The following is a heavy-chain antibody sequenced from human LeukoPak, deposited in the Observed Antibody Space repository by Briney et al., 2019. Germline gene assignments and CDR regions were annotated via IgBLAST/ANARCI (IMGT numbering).Heavy chain of an antibody. V-gene: IGHV3-53*01. CDR3: ARDRPRNWNPLIPEAFDI. D-gene: IGHD1-20*01. Sequence: GGSLRLSCAASGFTVSSNYMSWVRQAPGKGLEWVSVIYSGGSTYYADSVKGRFTISRDNSKNTLYLQMNSLRAEDTAVYYCARDRPRNWNPLIPEAFDIWGQGTMVTVSS. CDR1: GFTVSSNY. J-gene: IGHJ3*02. CDR2: IYSGGST.